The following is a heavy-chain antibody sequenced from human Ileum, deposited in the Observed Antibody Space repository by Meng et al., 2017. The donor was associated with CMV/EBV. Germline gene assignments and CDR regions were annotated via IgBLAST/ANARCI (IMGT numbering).Heavy chain of an antibody. J-gene: IGHJ4*02. CDR3: ARGWVHSASSLHFDY. CDR2: INYTGNT. V-gene: IGHV4-34*01. Sequence: QAQWQQGGPGLLTPSETLSLTGAVYGGSLSGYYWSWIRQTPDKGLEWIAEINYTGNTWFNPALKSRITMSIDTSANQLSLKLTSVTAADAAVYYCARGWVHSASSLHFDYWSQGTLVTVSS. CDR1: GGSLSGYY. D-gene: IGHD6-6*01.